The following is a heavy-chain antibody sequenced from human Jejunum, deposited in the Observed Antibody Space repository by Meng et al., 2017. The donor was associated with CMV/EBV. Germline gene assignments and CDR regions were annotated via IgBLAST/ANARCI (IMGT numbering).Heavy chain of an antibody. CDR3: ARGRRNEPLFDY. J-gene: IGHJ4*02. CDR1: GDSFSTQT. Sequence: VKLVEAGAEVKSPGSSLKVAGKTSGDSFSTQTLSWVRQAPGQGLEWMGGLIAVFDKTKAAPRFQDRVTFTADESTSTAYMELSSLTFDDTAVYFCARGRRNEPLFDYWGQGTLVTVSS. D-gene: IGHD1-14*01. V-gene: IGHV1-69*13. CDR2: LIAVFDKT.